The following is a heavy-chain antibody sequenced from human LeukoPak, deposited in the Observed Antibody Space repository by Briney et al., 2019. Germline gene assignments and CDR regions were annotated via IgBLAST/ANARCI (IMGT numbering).Heavy chain of an antibody. D-gene: IGHD3-22*01. CDR3: ARDPNYYDSSGYYYVGFFDY. Sequence: GGSLRLSCAASGFTFSSYGMHWVRQAPGKGLEWVAFIRYDGSNKYYADSVKGRFTISRDNAKNSLYLQMNSLRAEDTAVYYCARDPNYYDSSGYYYVGFFDYWGQGTLVTVSS. J-gene: IGHJ4*02. V-gene: IGHV3-30*02. CDR1: GFTFSSYG. CDR2: IRYDGSNK.